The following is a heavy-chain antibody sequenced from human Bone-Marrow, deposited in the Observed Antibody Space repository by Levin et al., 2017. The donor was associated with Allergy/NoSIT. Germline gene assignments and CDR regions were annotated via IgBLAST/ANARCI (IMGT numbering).Heavy chain of an antibody. CDR3: SSREYRSSSYY. Sequence: PGGSLRLSCAASGFTFTNYAMSWVRQAPGKGLEWVSGISESDGRTFYADSVRGRFTISRDNSKNMLYLDMNSLRAEDTALYYCSSREYRSSSYYWGQGALVTVSS. J-gene: IGHJ4*02. CDR2: ISESDGRT. V-gene: IGHV3-23*01. D-gene: IGHD6-6*01. CDR1: GFTFTNYA.